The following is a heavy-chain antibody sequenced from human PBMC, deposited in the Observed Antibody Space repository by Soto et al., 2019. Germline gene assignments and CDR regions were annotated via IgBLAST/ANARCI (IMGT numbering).Heavy chain of an antibody. Sequence: SETLSLTCTVSGGSISSYYWSWIRQPPGKGLEWIGYIYYSGSTNYNPSLKSRVTISVDTSKNQFSLKLSSVTAADTAVYYCARDLTMVRGVIKGNWFDPWGQGTLVTVS. CDR3: ARDLTMVRGVIKGNWFDP. CDR2: IYYSGST. V-gene: IGHV4-59*01. J-gene: IGHJ5*02. CDR1: GGSISSYY. D-gene: IGHD3-10*01.